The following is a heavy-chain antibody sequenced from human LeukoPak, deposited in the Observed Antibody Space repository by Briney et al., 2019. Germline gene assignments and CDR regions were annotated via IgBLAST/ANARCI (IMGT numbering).Heavy chain of an antibody. V-gene: IGHV3-48*02. CDR3: AREPPGNYDDSGHYYAYFDC. CDR2: ISSGGSTI. Sequence: PGGSLRLSCVVSGFIFGDYNMNWVRQAPGKGLEWVSYISSGGSTIYYADTVKGRFTISRDNARNSLYLQMNGLTDEDTAVYYCAREPPGNYDDSGHYYAYFDCWGQGALVTVSS. D-gene: IGHD3-22*01. CDR1: GFIFGDYN. J-gene: IGHJ4*02.